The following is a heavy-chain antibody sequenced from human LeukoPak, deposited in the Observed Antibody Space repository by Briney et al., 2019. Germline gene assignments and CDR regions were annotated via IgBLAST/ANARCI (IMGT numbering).Heavy chain of an antibody. D-gene: IGHD3-22*01. CDR1: GGSISSYY. J-gene: IGHJ4*02. Sequence: SETLSLTCTVSGGSISSYYWSWIRQPPGKGLEWIGYIYYSGSTNYNPSLKSRVTISVDTSKNQLSLKLSSVTAADTAVYYCARRVQTYYYDSSGYYYGKNDYYFDYWGQGTLVTVSS. CDR2: IYYSGST. V-gene: IGHV4-59*08. CDR3: ARRVQTYYYDSSGYYYGKNDYYFDY.